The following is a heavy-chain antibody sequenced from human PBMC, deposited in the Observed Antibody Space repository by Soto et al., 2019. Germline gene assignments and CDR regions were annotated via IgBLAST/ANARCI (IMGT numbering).Heavy chain of an antibody. CDR3: ARVSGSYYYGMDV. J-gene: IGHJ6*02. V-gene: IGHV4-4*02. CDR1: GGSISSSNW. CDR2: IYHSGST. Sequence: QVQLQESSRGLVKPSGTLSLTCAVSGGSISSSNWWSWVRQPPGKGLEWIGEIYHSGSTNYNPSLKSRVTISVDKSKKQFSLKLSSVTAADTAVYYCARVSGSYYYGMDVWGQGTTVTVSS. D-gene: IGHD1-26*01.